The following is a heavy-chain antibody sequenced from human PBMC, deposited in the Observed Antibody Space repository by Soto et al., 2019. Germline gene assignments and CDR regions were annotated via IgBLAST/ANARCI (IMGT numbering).Heavy chain of an antibody. J-gene: IGHJ4*02. Sequence: GGSLRLSCAASGFTFSSYAMSWARQAPGKGLEWVSAISGSGGSTYYADSVKGRFTISRDNSKNTLYLQMNSLRAEDTAVYYCANLGSYGSGIDYWGQGTLVTVSS. D-gene: IGHD3-10*01. CDR2: ISGSGGST. V-gene: IGHV3-23*01. CDR3: ANLGSYGSGIDY. CDR1: GFTFSSYA.